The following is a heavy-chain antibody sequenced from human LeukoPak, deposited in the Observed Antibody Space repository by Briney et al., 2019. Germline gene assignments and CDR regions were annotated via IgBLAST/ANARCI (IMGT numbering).Heavy chain of an antibody. CDR3: ARSPRNYDYVWGSYRYLYYFDY. CDR2: MNPNSGNT. D-gene: IGHD3-16*02. Sequence: GASVKVSCKASGYTFTRYYMHWVRQATGQGLEWMGWMNPNSGNTGYAQKFQGRVTMTRNTSISTAYMELSSLRSEDTAVYYCARSPRNYDYVWGSYRYLYYFDYWGQGTLVTVSS. CDR1: GYTFTRYY. J-gene: IGHJ4*02. V-gene: IGHV1-8*01.